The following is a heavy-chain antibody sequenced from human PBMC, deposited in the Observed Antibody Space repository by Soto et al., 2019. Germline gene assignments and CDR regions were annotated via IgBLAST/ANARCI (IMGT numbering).Heavy chain of an antibody. Sequence: QITLKESGPRLVKPTQTLTLTCTFSGFSLSTSGVGVAWIRQPPGKALEWLALIYWDGDKRYSPYLKSRLTVTKDTSKNQVVLTKTNKHPVDTATYYCAHRPPHLPYTTSSVDPWGQGTLVTVSS. CDR2: IYWDGDK. CDR1: GFSLSTSGVG. D-gene: IGHD2-2*02. J-gene: IGHJ5*02. V-gene: IGHV2-5*02. CDR3: AHRPPHLPYTTSSVDP.